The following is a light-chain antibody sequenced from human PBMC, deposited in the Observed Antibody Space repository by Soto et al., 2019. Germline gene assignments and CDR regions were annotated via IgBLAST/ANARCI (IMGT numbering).Light chain of an antibody. J-gene: IGKJ4*01. CDR3: QQYDSYPLT. CDR2: KTS. Sequence: DIQMTQSPSTLSASVGDRDTNTCRASQSISSWLAWYQQKPGKAPNLLIYKTSSLESGVPSRFSGSGSGTEFTLTVNSLQPDDSATYYCQQYDSYPLTFGGGTKVDIK. CDR1: QSISSW. V-gene: IGKV1-5*03.